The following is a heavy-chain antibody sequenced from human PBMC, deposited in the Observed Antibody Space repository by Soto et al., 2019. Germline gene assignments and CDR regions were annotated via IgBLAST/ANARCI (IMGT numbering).Heavy chain of an antibody. CDR3: AITTSTVSYWFDP. J-gene: IGHJ5*02. CDR2: IKEDGTEQ. Sequence: GGSLRLSCAASGFSFSGYWMSWVRQAPGKGPEWVANIKEDGTEQHYVDSVKGRFTISRDNSENSLFLQMNNLRAEDSAIYYCAITTSTVSYWFDPWGPGTQVTVSS. V-gene: IGHV3-7*03. D-gene: IGHD4-4*01. CDR1: GFSFSGYW.